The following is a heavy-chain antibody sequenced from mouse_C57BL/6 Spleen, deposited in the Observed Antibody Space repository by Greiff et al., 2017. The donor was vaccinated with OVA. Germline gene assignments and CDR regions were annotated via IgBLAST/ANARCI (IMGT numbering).Heavy chain of an antibody. CDR1: GYTFTSYT. CDR3: ARSRTNAMDY. V-gene: IGHV1-4*01. Sequence: QVQLQQSGAELARPGASVKMSCKASGYTFTSYTMHWVKQRPGQGLEWIGYINPSSGYTKYNQKFKDKATLTADKSSSTAYMQLSSLTSEDSAVYYCARSRTNAMDYWGQGTSVTVSS. CDR2: INPSSGYT. J-gene: IGHJ4*01.